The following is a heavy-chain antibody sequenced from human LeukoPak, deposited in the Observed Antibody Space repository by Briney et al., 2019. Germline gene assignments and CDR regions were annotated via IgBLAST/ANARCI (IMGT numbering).Heavy chain of an antibody. J-gene: IGHJ4*02. Sequence: GGSLRLSCAASGFTFSDYYMSWIRQAPGKGLEWVSYISSSGSTIYYADSVKGRFTISRDNAKKSLYLQMNSLRAEDTAVYYCARSDYYDSSGYYGNFDYWGQGTLVTVSS. CDR2: ISSSGSTI. CDR1: GFTFSDYY. V-gene: IGHV3-11*04. CDR3: ARSDYYDSSGYYGNFDY. D-gene: IGHD3-22*01.